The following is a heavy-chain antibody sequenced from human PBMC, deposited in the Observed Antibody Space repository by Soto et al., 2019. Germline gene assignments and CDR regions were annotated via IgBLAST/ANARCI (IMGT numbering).Heavy chain of an antibody. D-gene: IGHD2-8*02. V-gene: IGHV3-23*01. CDR2: ISKDGRNT. CDR1: GFIISDYA. Sequence: EVQLLESGGDLVQPGGSLRLSCVASGFIISDYAMNWVRQAPGKGLEWVSTISKDGRNTHYADSVRGRFTISRDVSKNTLFLQMNSLSPDDAAVYYCAKDPSTGAADYWGQGTLVTGSS. CDR3: AKDPSTGAADY. J-gene: IGHJ4*02.